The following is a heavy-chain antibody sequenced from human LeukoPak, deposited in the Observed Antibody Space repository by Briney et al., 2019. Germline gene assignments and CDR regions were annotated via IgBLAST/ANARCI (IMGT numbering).Heavy chain of an antibody. CDR3: ARGDGYCSGGSCMIFDY. CDR2: ISAYTGKT. D-gene: IGHD2-15*01. Sequence: ASVKVSCKASGYTFTNYGITWVRQASGQGIEWMGWISAYTGKTNSAQKLQGRVTMTTDTSTSTGYMEVRSLRSDDTAVYYCARGDGYCSGGSCMIFDYWGQGTLVTVSS. J-gene: IGHJ4*02. CDR1: GYTFTNYG. V-gene: IGHV1-18*01.